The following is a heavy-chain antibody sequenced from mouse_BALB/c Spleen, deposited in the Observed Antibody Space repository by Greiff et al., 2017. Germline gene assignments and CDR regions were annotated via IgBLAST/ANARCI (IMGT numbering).Heavy chain of an antibody. D-gene: IGHD1-2*01. J-gene: IGHJ4*01. CDR1: GDSITSGY. Sequence: EVQVVESGPSLVKPSQTLSLTCSVTGDSITSGYWNWIRKFPGNKLEYMGYISYSGSTYYNPSLKSRISITRDTSKNQYYLQLNSVTTEDTATYYCARFDYGYDYAMDYWGQGTSVTVSS. V-gene: IGHV3-8*02. CDR3: ARFDYGYDYAMDY. CDR2: ISYSGST.